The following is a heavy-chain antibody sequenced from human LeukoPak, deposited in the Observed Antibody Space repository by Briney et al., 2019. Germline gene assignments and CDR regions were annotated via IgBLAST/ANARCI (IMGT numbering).Heavy chain of an antibody. J-gene: IGHJ3*02. Sequence: GGSLRLSCAASGFTFDDYAMHWVRQAPGKGLEWVSGISWNSGSIGYADSVKGRFTISRDNAEKSLYMQMNSLRDEDTAVYYCVRDTSWAFDIWGQGTMVTVSS. CDR3: VRDTSWAFDI. CDR1: GFTFDDYA. CDR2: ISWNSGSI. V-gene: IGHV3-9*01.